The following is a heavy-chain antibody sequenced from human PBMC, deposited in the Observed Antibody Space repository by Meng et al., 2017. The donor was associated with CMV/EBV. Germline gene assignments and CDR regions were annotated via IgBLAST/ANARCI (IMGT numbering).Heavy chain of an antibody. V-gene: IGHV4-61*01. Sequence: GSLRLSCTVSGGSVSSGSYYWSWIRQPPGKGLEWIGYIYYSGSTNYNPSLKSRVTISVDTSKNQFSLKLSSVTAADTAVYYCARVGLRWTRNWFDPWGQGTLVTVSS. CDR3: ARVGLRWTRNWFDP. J-gene: IGHJ5*02. CDR1: GGSVSSGSYY. CDR2: IYYSGST. D-gene: IGHD4-23*01.